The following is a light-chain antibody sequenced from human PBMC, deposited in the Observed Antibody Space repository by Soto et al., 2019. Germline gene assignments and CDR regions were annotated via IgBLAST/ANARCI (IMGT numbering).Light chain of an antibody. CDR2: GNS. Sequence: QSVLTQPPSASGAPGQRVTISCTGSSSNIGAGYDVHWYQQLPGTAPKLLIYGNSNRPSGVPDRFSGSKSGTSASLAITGLQAEDEADYYCQSYDSSLSGSMVFGTGTKVTVL. CDR1: SSNIGAGYD. J-gene: IGLJ1*01. V-gene: IGLV1-40*01. CDR3: QSYDSSLSGSMV.